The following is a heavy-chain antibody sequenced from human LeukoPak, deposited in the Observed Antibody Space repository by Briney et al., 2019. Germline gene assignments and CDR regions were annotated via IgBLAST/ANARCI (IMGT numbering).Heavy chain of an antibody. J-gene: IGHJ4*02. CDR2: IYYSGST. Sequence: SETLSLTCAVSGASMSSSCWSWIRQPPGKGLEWIGYIYYSGSTNYNPSLKSRVTISVDTSKNQFSLKLSSVTAADTAVYYCARHRYYDFWSGYNKEWIFDYWGQGTLVTVSS. CDR1: GASMSSSC. CDR3: ARHRYYDFWSGYNKEWIFDY. V-gene: IGHV4-59*08. D-gene: IGHD3-3*01.